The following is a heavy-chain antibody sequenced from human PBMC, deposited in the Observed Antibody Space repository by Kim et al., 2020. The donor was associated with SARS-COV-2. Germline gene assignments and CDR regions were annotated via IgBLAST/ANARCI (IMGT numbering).Heavy chain of an antibody. CDR3: ARARAYYYGSGSYYPY. V-gene: IGHV4-34*01. D-gene: IGHD3-10*01. Sequence: SETLSLTCAVYGGSFSGYYWSWIRQPPGKGLEWIGEINHSGSTNYNPSLKSRVTISVDTSKNQFSLKLSSVTAADTAVYYCARARAYYYGSGSYYPYWG. CDR2: INHSGST. CDR1: GGSFSGYY. J-gene: IGHJ4*01.